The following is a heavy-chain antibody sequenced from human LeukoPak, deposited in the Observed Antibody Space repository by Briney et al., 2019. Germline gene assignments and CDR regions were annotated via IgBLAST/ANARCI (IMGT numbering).Heavy chain of an antibody. Sequence: SETLSLTCAVHGGSFSGYDWSWIRQPPGKGLEWSADINYCGSTKYNPSLKSRVTISEDTSRKQFSLMLSSVTAADTAVYYCAGGGGYWGQGTLVTVSS. J-gene: IGHJ4*02. V-gene: IGHV4-34*01. D-gene: IGHD3-16*01. CDR1: GGSFSGYD. CDR3: AGGGGY. CDR2: INYCGST.